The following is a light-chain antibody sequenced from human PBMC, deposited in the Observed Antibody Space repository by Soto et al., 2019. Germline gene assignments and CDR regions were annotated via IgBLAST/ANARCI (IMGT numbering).Light chain of an antibody. Sequence: SYELTQPPSVSVAPGMTARITCGGNNIGSKSVHWYQQKPGQAPLLVIYYDSDRPSGIPERFSGSNSGNTATLTISRVEAGDEADYYCQVWDSSSDLNYVFGTGTKVTVL. CDR3: QVWDSSSDLNYV. J-gene: IGLJ1*01. CDR2: YDS. V-gene: IGLV3-21*04. CDR1: NIGSKS.